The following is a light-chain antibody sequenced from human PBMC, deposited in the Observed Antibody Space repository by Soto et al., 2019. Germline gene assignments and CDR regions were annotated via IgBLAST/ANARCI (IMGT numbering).Light chain of an antibody. Sequence: DIQMTQSPSSLSASVGDRVTITCRASQSISNYLNWYQQKPGKAPKLLIYAASTLQSGVPPRFSGSGSETDFTLTISSLQPEDFATYYCQQLNSYPLTFGGGTKVDIK. CDR1: QSISNY. V-gene: IGKV1-39*01. CDR3: QQLNSYPLT. J-gene: IGKJ4*01. CDR2: AAS.